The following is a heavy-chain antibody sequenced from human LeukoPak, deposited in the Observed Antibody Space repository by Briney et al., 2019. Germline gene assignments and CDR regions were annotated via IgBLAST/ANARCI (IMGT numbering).Heavy chain of an antibody. D-gene: IGHD5-18*01. CDR2: ISGSAGNT. J-gene: IGHJ4*02. CDR1: GFTFSSYA. Sequence: HSGGSLRLSCAASGFTFSSYAMSWVRQAPGRGLEWVSSISGSAGNTYYADSVKGQFTISRDNSKNTLYLQMNSLRAEDTAVYYCAKDLGGVPEPLGYSYAAPDYWGQGTLVTVSS. V-gene: IGHV3-23*01. CDR3: AKDLGGVPEPLGYSYAAPDY.